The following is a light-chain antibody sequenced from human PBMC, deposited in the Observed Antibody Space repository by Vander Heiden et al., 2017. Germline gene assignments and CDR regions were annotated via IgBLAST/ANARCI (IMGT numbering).Light chain of an antibody. Sequence: QSVLTQQPSVSGAPGQRVTISCTGVSSTIGAGYDVHWYQQLPGTAPKLLIYCNSNRPSRVPDRFSGSKSGTSASLAITGRQAEDEADYYCQSYDSSLSGVVFGGGTKLTVL. CDR2: CNS. J-gene: IGLJ2*01. CDR3: QSYDSSLSGVV. CDR1: SSTIGAGYD. V-gene: IGLV1-40*01.